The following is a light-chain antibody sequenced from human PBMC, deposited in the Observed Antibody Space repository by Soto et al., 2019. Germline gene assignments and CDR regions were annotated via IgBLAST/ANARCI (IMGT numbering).Light chain of an antibody. Sequence: DIQMTQSPSTLSASVGDRITITCRASPSISSWLAWYQQKPGKAPKLLIYKASSLESGVPSRFSGSGSGAEFTLTISSLQPDDFATYYCQQYNSYSLTFGGGTKVDNK. CDR1: PSISSW. CDR3: QQYNSYSLT. V-gene: IGKV1-5*03. J-gene: IGKJ4*01. CDR2: KAS.